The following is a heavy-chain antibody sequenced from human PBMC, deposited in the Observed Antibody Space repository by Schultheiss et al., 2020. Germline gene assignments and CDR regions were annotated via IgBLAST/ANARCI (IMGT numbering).Heavy chain of an antibody. CDR1: GFTFSSYA. CDR2: ISSNGGST. J-gene: IGHJ5*02. V-gene: IGHV3-64*04. D-gene: IGHD3-22*01. CDR3: AREHDSSGYFA. Sequence: GESLKISCAASGFTFSSYAMSWVRQAPGKGLEYVSAISSNGGSTYYADSVKGRFTISRDNSKDTLYLQMNSLRAEDTAVYYCAREHDSSGYFAWGQGTLVTVS.